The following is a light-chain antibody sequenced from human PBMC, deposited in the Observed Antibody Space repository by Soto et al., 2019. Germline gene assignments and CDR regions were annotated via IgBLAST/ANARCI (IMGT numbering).Light chain of an antibody. V-gene: IGKV1-5*01. CDR1: ESIRTW. CDR2: DAS. CDR3: QQYNNYPRT. Sequence: EIKTTQSPSTLSTSIGDRVTITRRASESIRTWLAWYQHKPGKAPKFLIYDASSLESGVPSRFSGSGSGTEFTLTISNLQPDDFATYFCQQYNNYPRTVGQGTKLDIK. J-gene: IGKJ1*01.